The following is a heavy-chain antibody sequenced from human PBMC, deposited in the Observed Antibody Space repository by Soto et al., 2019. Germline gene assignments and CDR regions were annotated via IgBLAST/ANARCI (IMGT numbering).Heavy chain of an antibody. D-gene: IGHD1-26*01. CDR2: SRSDSNYI. CDR1: GFIFSSYS. J-gene: IGHJ4*02. V-gene: IGHV3-48*02. Sequence: EVQLVESGGGWVQPGGCLRLSCAASGFIFSSYSMNWVLQAPGKGLEWLSYSRSDSNYIGYADSVRGRFTISSDIAKNSLYLQMNSLRDEDTAVYYCARDLSYAIDYWGQGALVTVSS. CDR3: ARDLSYAIDY.